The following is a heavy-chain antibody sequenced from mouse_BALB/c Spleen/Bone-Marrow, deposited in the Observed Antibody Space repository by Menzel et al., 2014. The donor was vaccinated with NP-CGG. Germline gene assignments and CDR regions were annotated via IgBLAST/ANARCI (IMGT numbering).Heavy chain of an antibody. CDR3: ARWEYYAMDY. V-gene: IGHV14-3*02. Sequence: VQLQQSGAELVKPGASVKLSCTASGFNIKDTYLHWVKQRPEQGLDWIGRIDPAIFTKYDPKFQGKATITADTSSNTAHLQLSSLTSEDTAVYYCARWEYYAMDYWGQGTSVTVSS. D-gene: IGHD4-1*01. J-gene: IGHJ4*01. CDR1: GFNIKDTY. CDR2: IDPAIFT.